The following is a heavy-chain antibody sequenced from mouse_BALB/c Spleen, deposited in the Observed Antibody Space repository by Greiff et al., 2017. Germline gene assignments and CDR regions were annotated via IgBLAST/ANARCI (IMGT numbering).Heavy chain of an antibody. CDR3: ARGGDYVRFAY. Sequence: DVKLVESGGGLVKPGGSLKLSCAASGFTFSSYAMSWVRQTPEKRLEWVASISSGGSTYYPDSVKGRFTISRDNARNILYLQMSSLRSEDTAMYYCARGGDYVRFAYWGQGTLVTVSA. CDR2: ISSGGST. D-gene: IGHD2-4*01. V-gene: IGHV5-6-5*01. CDR1: GFTFSSYA. J-gene: IGHJ3*01.